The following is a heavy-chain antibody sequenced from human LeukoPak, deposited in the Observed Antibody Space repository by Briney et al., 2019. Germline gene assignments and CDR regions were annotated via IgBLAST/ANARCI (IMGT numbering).Heavy chain of an antibody. CDR2: INPSGGST. V-gene: IGHV1-46*01. Sequence: ASXXVSCKASGYTFTSYYMHWVRQAPGQGLEWMGIINPSGGSTSYAQKFQGRVTMTRDTYTSTVYMELSSLRSEDTAVYYCARYGNWYYFDYWGQGTLVTVSS. CDR3: ARYGNWYYFDY. D-gene: IGHD4-11*01. J-gene: IGHJ4*02. CDR1: GYTFTSYY.